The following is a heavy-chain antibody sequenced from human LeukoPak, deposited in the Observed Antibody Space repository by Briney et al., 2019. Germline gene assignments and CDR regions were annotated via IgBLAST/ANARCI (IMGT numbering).Heavy chain of an antibody. V-gene: IGHV3-21*01. CDR1: GFTFSSYA. Sequence: GGSLRLSCAASGFTFSSYAMSWVRQAPGKGLEWVSSISSSSSYIYYADSVKGRFTISRDNAKNSLYLQMNSLRAEDTAVYYCARDTGDGFTQDFDYWGQGTLVTVSS. CDR2: ISSSSSYI. D-gene: IGHD3-10*01. J-gene: IGHJ4*02. CDR3: ARDTGDGFTQDFDY.